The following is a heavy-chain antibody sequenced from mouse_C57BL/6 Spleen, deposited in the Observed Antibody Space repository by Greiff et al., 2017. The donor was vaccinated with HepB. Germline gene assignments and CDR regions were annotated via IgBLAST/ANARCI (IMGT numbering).Heavy chain of an antibody. D-gene: IGHD1-1*01. Sequence: EVQLQQSGPELVKPGASVKMSCKASGYTFTDYNMHWVKQSHGKSLEWIGYINPNNGGTSYNQKFKGKATLTVNKSSSTAYMELRSLTSEDSAVYYCARFPHYYGSSYGYFDVWGTGTTVTVSS. J-gene: IGHJ1*03. CDR2: INPNNGGT. V-gene: IGHV1-22*01. CDR1: GYTFTDYN. CDR3: ARFPHYYGSSYGYFDV.